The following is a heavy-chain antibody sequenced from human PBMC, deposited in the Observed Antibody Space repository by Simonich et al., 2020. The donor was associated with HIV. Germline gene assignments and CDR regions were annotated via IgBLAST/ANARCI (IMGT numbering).Heavy chain of an antibody. Sequence: QVQLVESGGGVVQPGRSLRLSCAASGFTFSSYVMHWVRQAPGKGLEWVAVKSNEESNKYSADSVKGRFTISRDNAKNTLYLQMNSLRAEDTAVYYCARDRTIAAPGAFDYWGQGTLVTVSS. CDR1: GFTFSSYV. V-gene: IGHV3-30*07. CDR2: KSNEESNK. D-gene: IGHD6-6*01. J-gene: IGHJ4*02. CDR3: ARDRTIAAPGAFDY.